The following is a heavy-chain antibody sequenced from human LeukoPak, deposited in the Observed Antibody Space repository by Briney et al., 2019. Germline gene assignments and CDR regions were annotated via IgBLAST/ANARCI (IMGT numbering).Heavy chain of an antibody. Sequence: PSETLSLTCTVSGGSISSYYWSWIRQPPGKGLEWIGYIYYSGSTNYNPSLKSRVTISVDTSKNQFSLKLSSVTAADTAVYYCARDNIRMTGILDYWGQGTLVTVSS. J-gene: IGHJ4*02. D-gene: IGHD1-20*01. CDR3: ARDNIRMTGILDY. CDR1: GGSISSYY. CDR2: IYYSGST. V-gene: IGHV4-59*01.